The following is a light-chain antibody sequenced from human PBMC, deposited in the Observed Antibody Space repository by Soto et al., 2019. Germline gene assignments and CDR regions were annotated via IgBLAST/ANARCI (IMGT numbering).Light chain of an antibody. Sequence: DIQMTQSPSCVSASLGDRLTITCRASQNIWRLLAWYQQKPGKAPDXXMYDASSLQSGVPPRFSGSGSGTDFTLTISSLKTEDFATYYCEQAGSFPITFGQGTRLEIK. J-gene: IGKJ5*01. V-gene: IGKV1-12*01. CDR2: DAS. CDR3: EQAGSFPIT. CDR1: QNIWRL.